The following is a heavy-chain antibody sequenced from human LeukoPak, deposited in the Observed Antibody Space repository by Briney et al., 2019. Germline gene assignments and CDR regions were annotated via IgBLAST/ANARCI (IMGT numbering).Heavy chain of an antibody. CDR1: GFTFSSYS. CDR2: ISSSSYI. CDR3: ARDRAASGWPTDFDY. J-gene: IGHJ4*02. V-gene: IGHV3-21*01. Sequence: TGGSLRLSCAASGFTFSSYSMNWVRQAPGKGLEWVSSISSSSYIYYADSVKGRFTISRDNAKNSLYLQMNSLRAEDTAVYYCARDRAASGWPTDFDYWGQGTLVTVSS. D-gene: IGHD6-19*01.